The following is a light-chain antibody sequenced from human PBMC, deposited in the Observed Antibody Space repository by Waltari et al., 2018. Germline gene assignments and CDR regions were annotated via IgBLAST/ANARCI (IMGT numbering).Light chain of an antibody. CDR2: AAS. V-gene: IGKV1-6*01. J-gene: IGKJ1*01. Sequence: AIQMTQSPSSLSASVGDSVTITCRASQDIRDDLGWYQQKPGKAPNLLIYAASTCQSGVPSRFSGSGSGTDITLTINSLQPEDFATYYCLQDYLYPWTFGQGTKVEI. CDR3: LQDYLYPWT. CDR1: QDIRDD.